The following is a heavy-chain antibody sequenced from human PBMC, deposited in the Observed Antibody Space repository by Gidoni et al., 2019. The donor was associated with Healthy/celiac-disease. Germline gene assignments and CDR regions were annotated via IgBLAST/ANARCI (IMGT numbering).Heavy chain of an antibody. J-gene: IGHJ6*02. D-gene: IGHD3-22*01. CDR3: ARSITMIGLDV. V-gene: IGHV4-59*08. Sequence: QVQLQESGPGLVKPSETLSLTCTVSGGSISSYYWSWIRQPPGKGLEWIGYIYYSGSTNYNPSRKSRVTIAVDTSKNQFSLKLSSVTAADTAVYYCARSITMIGLDVWGQGTTVTVSS. CDR1: GGSISSYY. CDR2: IYYSGST.